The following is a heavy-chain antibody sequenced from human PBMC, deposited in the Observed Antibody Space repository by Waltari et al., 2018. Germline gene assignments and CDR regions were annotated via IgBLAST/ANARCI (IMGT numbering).Heavy chain of an antibody. CDR1: GFAFNNAW. D-gene: IGHD3-10*01. V-gene: IGHV3-15*07. CDR3: SGSGWYLDY. J-gene: IGHJ4*02. Sequence: EVQLVESGGGLVKPGGSLRLSCAASGFAFNNAWMNWVRQAQGKGLEWVGRMKSKADGGATDYAAPVKGRFTVSRDDSKNTFYLQMNSLKTEDTAVYYCSGSGWYLDYWGQGSLVTVSS. CDR2: MKSKADGGAT.